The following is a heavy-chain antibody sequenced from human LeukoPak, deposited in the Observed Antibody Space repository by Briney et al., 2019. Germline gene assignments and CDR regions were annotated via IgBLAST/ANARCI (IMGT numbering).Heavy chain of an antibody. CDR1: GVTLSPYG. V-gene: IGHV3-30*18. J-gene: IGHJ5*02. CDR2: ISYEGGTQ. D-gene: IGHD3-10*01. CDR3: AKEGTPQVSTWYDL. Sequence: TGGSLRLSCAASGVTLSPYGIHWVRQAPGKGLEWVAVISYEGGTQHYADSVKGRFIISRDNPRNTLYLQMNILRTEDTAVYYCAKEGTPQVSTWYDLWGQGTQVIVSS.